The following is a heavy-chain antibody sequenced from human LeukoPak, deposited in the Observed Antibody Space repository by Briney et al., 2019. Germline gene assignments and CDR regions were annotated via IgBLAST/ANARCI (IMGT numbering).Heavy chain of an antibody. V-gene: IGHV4-61*02. CDR2: IYTSGGT. D-gene: IGHD3-10*01. CDR3: ARGEWFGDY. CDR1: GGSISSGSYY. J-gene: IGHJ4*02. Sequence: SQTLSLTCTVSGGSISSGSYYWSWIRQPAGKGLEWIGRIYTSGGTNYNPSLKSRVTISVDTSKNQFSLKLRSVTAADTAVYYCARGEWFGDYWGQGTLVTVSS.